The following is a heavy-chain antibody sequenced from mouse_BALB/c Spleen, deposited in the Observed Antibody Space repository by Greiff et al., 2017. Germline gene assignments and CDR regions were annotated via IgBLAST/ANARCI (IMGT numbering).Heavy chain of an antibody. J-gene: IGHJ4*01. CDR2: ISSGGSYT. CDR1: GFTFSSYG. V-gene: IGHV5-6*01. Sequence: DVQLVESGGDLVKPGGSLKLSCAASGFTFSSYGMSWVRQTPDKRLEWVATISSGGSYTYYPDSVKGRFTISRDNAKNTLYLQMSSLKSEDTAMYYCARHTLYAMDYWGQGTSVTVSS. CDR3: ARHTLYAMDY.